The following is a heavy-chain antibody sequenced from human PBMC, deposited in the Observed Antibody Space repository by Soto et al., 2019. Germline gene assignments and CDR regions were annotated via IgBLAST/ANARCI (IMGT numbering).Heavy chain of an antibody. CDR2: ISSSSTYT. Sequence: QVQLVESGGGLVKPGGSLRLSCAASGFTFSDYYMSWIRQAPGKGLEWVSYISSSSTYTNYADSVKGRFTISRDNAKNSLYLQMNSLRAEDTAVYYCARAIAAAATFDYWGQGTLVTVSS. D-gene: IGHD6-13*01. CDR1: GFTFSDYY. CDR3: ARAIAAAATFDY. J-gene: IGHJ4*02. V-gene: IGHV3-11*05.